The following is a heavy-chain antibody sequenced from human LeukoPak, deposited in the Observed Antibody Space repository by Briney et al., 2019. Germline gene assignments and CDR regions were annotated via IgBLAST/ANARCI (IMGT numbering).Heavy chain of an antibody. J-gene: IGHJ4*02. CDR2: INHSGST. Sequence: SETLSLTCAVYGGSFSGYYWSWIPQPPGKGLEWIGEINHSGSTNYNPSLKSRVTISVDTSKNQFSLKLSSVTAADTAVYYCARGRLSNYYGSGKYSRLCGYFDYWGEGTLVTVSS. V-gene: IGHV4-34*01. D-gene: IGHD3-10*01. CDR3: ARGRLSNYYGSGKYSRLCGYFDY. CDR1: GGSFSGYY.